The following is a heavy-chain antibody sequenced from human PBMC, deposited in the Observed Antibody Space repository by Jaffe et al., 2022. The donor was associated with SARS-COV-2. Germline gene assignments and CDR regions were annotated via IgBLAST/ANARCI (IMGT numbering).Heavy chain of an antibody. D-gene: IGHD5-12*01. CDR1: GYTFSSYA. Sequence: QVQLVQSGAEVKKPGASVKVSCKASGYTFSSYALHWVRQAPGQRLEWMGWINAGNGNIKYSQKFQGRVTITRDTSASTAYMELSSLRSEDTAVYYCARHIVAIKIPGYGMDVWGQGTTVTVSS. CDR2: INAGNGNI. CDR3: ARHIVAIKIPGYGMDV. V-gene: IGHV1-3*01. J-gene: IGHJ6*02.